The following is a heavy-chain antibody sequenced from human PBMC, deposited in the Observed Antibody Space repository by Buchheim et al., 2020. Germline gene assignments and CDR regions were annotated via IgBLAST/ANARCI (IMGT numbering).Heavy chain of an antibody. J-gene: IGHJ4*02. CDR3: ARSAGGIAARRGQAQIDY. CDR1: GFTFSSYW. CDR2: IKQDGSEK. D-gene: IGHD6-6*01. Sequence: EVQLVESGGGLVQPGGSLRLSCAASGFTFSSYWMSWVRQAPGKGLEWVANIKQDGSEKYYVDSVKGRFTISRDNAKNSLYLQMNSLRAEDTAVYYCARSAGGIAARRGQAQIDYWGQGTL. V-gene: IGHV3-7*01.